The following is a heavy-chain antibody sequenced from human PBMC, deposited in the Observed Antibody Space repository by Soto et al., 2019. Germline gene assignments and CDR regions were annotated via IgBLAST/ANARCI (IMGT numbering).Heavy chain of an antibody. CDR2: IYSGGGT. V-gene: IGHV3-53*01. CDR3: ARAPGLRFPPYYYYYGMGV. J-gene: IGHJ6*02. Sequence: GGSLRLSCAASGFTVSSNYMSWVRQAPGKGLEWVSVIYSGGGTYYADSVKGRFTISRDNSKNTLYLQMNSLRAEDTAVYYCARAPGLRFPPYYYYYGMGVWGQGTTVTVSS. CDR1: GFTVSSNY. D-gene: IGHD3-16*01.